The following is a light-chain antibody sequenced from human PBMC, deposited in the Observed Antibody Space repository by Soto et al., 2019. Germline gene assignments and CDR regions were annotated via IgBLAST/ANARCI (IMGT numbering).Light chain of an antibody. V-gene: IGKV1-39*01. CDR2: AAS. Sequence: DIQMTQSPSSLSASVGDRVTITCRASQSISNYLTWYQQKPGKVPKLLIYAASTLQSGVPSRFSGSGSGTDFTLTISSLQPEDFATYYCQKSYSTPLTFGQGTRLEIK. J-gene: IGKJ5*01. CDR1: QSISNY. CDR3: QKSYSTPLT.